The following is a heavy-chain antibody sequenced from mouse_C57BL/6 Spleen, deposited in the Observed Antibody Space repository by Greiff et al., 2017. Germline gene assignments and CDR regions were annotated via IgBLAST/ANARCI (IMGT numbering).Heavy chain of an antibody. J-gene: IGHJ4*01. CDR3: ARSIVGMDY. CDR2: ISSGSSTI. V-gene: IGHV5-17*01. CDR1: GFTFSDYG. Sequence: DVMLVESGGGLVKPGGSLKLSCAASGFTFSDYGMHWVRQAPEKGLEWVAYISSGSSTIYYADTVKGRFTISIDNAKNTLFLQMTSLRSGDTAIYYCARSIVGMDYWGQGTSVTVSS. D-gene: IGHD1-1*01.